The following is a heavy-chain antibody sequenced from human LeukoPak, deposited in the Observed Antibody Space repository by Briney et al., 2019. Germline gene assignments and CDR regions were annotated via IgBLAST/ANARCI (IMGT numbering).Heavy chain of an antibody. Sequence: ASVKVSYKASGGTFSSYAISWVRQAPGQGLEWMGRIIPIFGTANYAQKFQGRVTITTDESTSTAYMELSSLRSEDTAVYYCASHYGDYVTIEFQHWGQGTLVTVSS. D-gene: IGHD4-17*01. J-gene: IGHJ1*01. CDR1: GGTFSSYA. CDR2: IIPIFGTA. V-gene: IGHV1-69*05. CDR3: ASHYGDYVTIEFQH.